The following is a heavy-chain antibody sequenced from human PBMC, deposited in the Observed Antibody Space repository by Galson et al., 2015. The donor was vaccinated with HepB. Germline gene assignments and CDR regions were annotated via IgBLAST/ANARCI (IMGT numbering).Heavy chain of an antibody. V-gene: IGHV4-34*01. CDR3: ARVDRDGYPYPYNRFDF. Sequence: SETLSLTCAVSGGTVYGYFWTWFRQPPGKGLEWIGEIDERGNTNDSPSLKGRVAISLGTSKSQFSLNLTSVTAADTAVYFCARVDRDGYPYPYNRFDFWGQGTLVTVSS. J-gene: IGHJ5*01. CDR1: GGTVYGYF. D-gene: IGHD5-24*01. CDR2: IDERGNT.